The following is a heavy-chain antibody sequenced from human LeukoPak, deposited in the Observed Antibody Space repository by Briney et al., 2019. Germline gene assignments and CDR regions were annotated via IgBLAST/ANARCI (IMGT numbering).Heavy chain of an antibody. J-gene: IGHJ3*02. D-gene: IGHD3-10*02. CDR1: GFTFDYYA. V-gene: IGHV3-23*01. CDR2: IRGGGGVS. CDR3: AKCSANYYNDAFDN. Sequence: PGGSLRLSCEASGFTFDYYAMNWVRQAPGKGLEWVAVIRGGGGVSFYSGSVKGRFTISRDNSKNTLYLQMNSLRAEDTAMYYCAKCSANYYNDAFDNWGRGTMVTVSS.